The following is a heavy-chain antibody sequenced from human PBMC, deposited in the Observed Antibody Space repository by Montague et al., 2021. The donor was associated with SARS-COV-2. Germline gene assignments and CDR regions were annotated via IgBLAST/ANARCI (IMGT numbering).Heavy chain of an antibody. CDR2: ISGRGSYT. D-gene: IGHD1-14*01. J-gene: IGHJ4*02. CDR3: ARLVGVASNRRDYLHY. Sequence: SLRLSCSASGFTFSDYYMSWIRQAPGKGLEWVSYISGRGSYTYYADSVKGRFTISRDNARKSLYLEMNSLRAEDTAVYYCARLVGVASNRRDYLHYWGQGTLVTVSS. CDR1: GFTFSDYY. V-gene: IGHV3-11*03.